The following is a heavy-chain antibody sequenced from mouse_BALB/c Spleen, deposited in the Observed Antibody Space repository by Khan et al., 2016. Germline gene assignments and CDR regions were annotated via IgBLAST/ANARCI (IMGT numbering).Heavy chain of an antibody. J-gene: IGHJ2*01. CDR2: INTYTGEP. V-gene: IGHV9-1*02. D-gene: IGHD2-4*01. CDR1: GYTFTNYG. Sequence: QIQLVQSGPELKKPGETVKISCKASGYTFTNYGMNWVKQAPGKGLKWMGWINTYTGEPTYADDFKGRFAFSLETSASTAYFQINNLKNEDMATYFCASDYDYWGQGTTLTVSS. CDR3: ASDYDY.